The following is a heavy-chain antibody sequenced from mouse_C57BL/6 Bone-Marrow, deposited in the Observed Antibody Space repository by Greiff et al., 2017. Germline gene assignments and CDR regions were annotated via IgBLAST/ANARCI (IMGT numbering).Heavy chain of an antibody. Sequence: VKLQQSGAELARPGASVKLSCKASGYTFTSYGISWVKQRPGQGLEWIGMIHPNSGSTNYNEKFKSKATLTVDKSSSTAYMQLSSLTSEDSAVYYCARLLLDYWGQGTTLTVSS. D-gene: IGHD1-1*01. CDR2: IHPNSGST. J-gene: IGHJ2*01. CDR1: GYTFTSYG. V-gene: IGHV1-64*01. CDR3: ARLLLDY.